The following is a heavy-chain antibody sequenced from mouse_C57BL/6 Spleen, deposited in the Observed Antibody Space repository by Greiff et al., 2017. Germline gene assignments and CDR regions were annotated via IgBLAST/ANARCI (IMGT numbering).Heavy chain of an antibody. CDR2: INPSNGGT. Sequence: QVQLQQPGTELVKPGASVKLSCKASGYTFTSCCLHWVKRRPGRSLECIGNINPSNGGTNYNAKFKNPATLTVDKSSSTAYMQLSSLTSEDSAVYYCERQDYWGQGTTLTVSS. J-gene: IGHJ2*01. CDR1: GYTFTSCC. CDR3: ERQDY. V-gene: IGHV1-53*01.